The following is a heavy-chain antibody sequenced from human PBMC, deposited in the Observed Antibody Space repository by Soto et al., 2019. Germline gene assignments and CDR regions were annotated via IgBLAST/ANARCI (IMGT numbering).Heavy chain of an antibody. D-gene: IGHD6-19*01. Sequence: QVQLVESGGGVVQPGRSLRLSCAASGFTFSSYGMHWVRQAPGKGLEWVALISYDGSNKYYADSVKGRFTIFRDNSKDTLYLQVSSLRPEDTAVYYCAKDRDSSGWFSGYYYGVDVWGQGTTVTVSS. CDR1: GFTFSSYG. V-gene: IGHV3-30*18. J-gene: IGHJ6*02. CDR3: AKDRDSSGWFSGYYYGVDV. CDR2: ISYDGSNK.